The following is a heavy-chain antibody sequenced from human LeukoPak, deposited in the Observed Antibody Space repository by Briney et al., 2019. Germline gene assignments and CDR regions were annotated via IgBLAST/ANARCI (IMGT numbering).Heavy chain of an antibody. CDR1: GFTFSSYA. CDR3: ARDLSYDILTGYPITWYFDY. V-gene: IGHV3-30-3*01. J-gene: IGHJ4*02. Sequence: GGSLRLSCAASGFTFSSYAMHWGRPAPGQGQGWGAGISYDGSNKYYADSVKGRFTISRDNSKNTLYLQMNSLRAEDTAVYYCARDLSYDILTGYPITWYFDYWGQGTLVTVSS. D-gene: IGHD3-9*01. CDR2: ISYDGSNK.